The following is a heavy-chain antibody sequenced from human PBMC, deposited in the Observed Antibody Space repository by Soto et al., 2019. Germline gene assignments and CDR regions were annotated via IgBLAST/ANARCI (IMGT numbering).Heavy chain of an antibody. CDR3: TRHTGVHYYGMDV. D-gene: IGHD3-10*01. CDR1: GFTFSGSA. J-gene: IGHJ6*02. CDR2: IRSKANSYAT. V-gene: IGHV3-73*01. Sequence: PGGSLILSCAASGFTFSGSATHWVRQASGKGLEWVGRIRSKANSYATAYAASVKGRFTISRDDSKNTAYLQMNSLKTEDTAVYYCTRHTGVHYYGMDVWGQGTTVTVSS.